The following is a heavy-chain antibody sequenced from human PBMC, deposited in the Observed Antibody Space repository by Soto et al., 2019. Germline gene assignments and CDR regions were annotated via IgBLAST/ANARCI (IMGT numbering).Heavy chain of an antibody. D-gene: IGHD3-10*01. V-gene: IGHV4-39*01. J-gene: IGHJ6*02. Sequence: SETLSLTCTVSGGSISSSSYYWGWIRQPPGKGLEWIGSIYYSGSTYYNPSLKSRVTISVDTSKNQFSLKLSSVTAADTAVYYCARHGALDRGYYYYGMDVWGQGTTVTVSS. CDR2: IYYSGST. CDR1: GGSISSSSYY. CDR3: ARHGALDRGYYYYGMDV.